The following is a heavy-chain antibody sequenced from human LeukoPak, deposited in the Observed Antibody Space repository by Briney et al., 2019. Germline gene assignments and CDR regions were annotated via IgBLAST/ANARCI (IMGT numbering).Heavy chain of an antibody. CDR1: GFYFTGYS. V-gene: IGHV3-21*01. J-gene: IGHJ6*03. Sequence: GGSLRLSCAASGFYFTGYSMNCVGQAPGKGLEWVSSINTGSTYMYYADSVKGRFTISRDNAKNSLHLQMYSLRAEDTAVYFCGHVDATTGRNYDYYYMDVWGKGTTVTVSS. CDR3: GHVDATTGRNYDYYYMDV. D-gene: IGHD1-1*01. CDR2: INTGSTYM.